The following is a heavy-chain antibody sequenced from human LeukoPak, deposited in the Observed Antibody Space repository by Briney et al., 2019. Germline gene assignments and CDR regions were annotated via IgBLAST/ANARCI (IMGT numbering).Heavy chain of an antibody. Sequence: GGSLRLSCAASGFTVSSNNMSWVPPAPGKGLEWVSVIYSGGSTYYADSVKGRFTISRDNSKNTLYLQMNSLRAEDTAVYYCARESPSKNAGAFDIWGQGTMVTVSS. V-gene: IGHV3-66*02. CDR3: ARESPSKNAGAFDI. CDR1: GFTVSSNN. CDR2: IYSGGST. J-gene: IGHJ3*02.